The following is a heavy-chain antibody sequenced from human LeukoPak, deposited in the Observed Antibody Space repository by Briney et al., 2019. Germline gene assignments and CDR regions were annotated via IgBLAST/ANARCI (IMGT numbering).Heavy chain of an antibody. V-gene: IGHV3-23*01. CDR2: IGRSGGST. J-gene: IGHJ6*03. D-gene: IGHD3-10*01. CDR3: AKALLWPGERPGYYYYYMDV. Sequence: GGTLRLSCAASGFTFSSYGMNWVRQAPGKGLEWVSAIGRSGGSTYYADSVRGRFTISRDNSKNTLYLQMNSLRAEDTAVYYCAKALLWPGERPGYYYYYMDVWGKGTTVTISS. CDR1: GFTFSSYG.